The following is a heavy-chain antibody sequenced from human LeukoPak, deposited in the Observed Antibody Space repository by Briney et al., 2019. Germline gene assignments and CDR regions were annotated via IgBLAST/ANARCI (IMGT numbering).Heavy chain of an antibody. V-gene: IGHV3-53*01. CDR1: GFTVSSNY. Sequence: GGSLRLSCAASGFTVSSNYMSWVRQAPGKGLEWVSVIYSGGSTYYADSVKGRFTISRDNSKNTLYLQMNSLRAEDTAVYYCARGSSSWFRFDPWGQGTLVTVSS. CDR3: ARGSSSWFRFDP. CDR2: IYSGGST. J-gene: IGHJ5*02. D-gene: IGHD6-13*01.